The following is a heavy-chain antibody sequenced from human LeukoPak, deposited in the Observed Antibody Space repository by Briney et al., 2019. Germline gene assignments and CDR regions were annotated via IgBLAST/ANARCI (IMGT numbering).Heavy chain of an antibody. V-gene: IGHV4-61*02. J-gene: IGHJ6*03. CDR1: GGSVRRGNYY. CDR3: ARWSGSVTARNYYYYMDV. Sequence: SETLSLTCTVSGGSVRRGNYYWTWIRQPAGSGLEWIGRIYTSGTTDYNPSLRTRVTISVDASRNQFSLNLSSVTAADTAVYYCARWSGSVTARNYYYYMDVWGEGTAVTVSS. D-gene: IGHD6-6*01. CDR2: IYTSGTT.